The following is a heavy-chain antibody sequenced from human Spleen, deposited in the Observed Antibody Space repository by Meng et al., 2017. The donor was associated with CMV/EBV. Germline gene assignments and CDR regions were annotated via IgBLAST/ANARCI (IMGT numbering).Heavy chain of an antibody. Sequence: GESLKISCAASGFTFSSYAMSWVRQAPGKGLEWVSAITGSGGSTYYADSVKGRFTISRDNSKNTLYLQLSSLRAGDTAVYYCARRFRFNGMDVWGQGTTVTVSS. CDR3: ARRFRFNGMDV. D-gene: IGHD3-3*01. V-gene: IGHV3-23*01. CDR2: ITGSGGST. CDR1: GFTFSSYA. J-gene: IGHJ6*02.